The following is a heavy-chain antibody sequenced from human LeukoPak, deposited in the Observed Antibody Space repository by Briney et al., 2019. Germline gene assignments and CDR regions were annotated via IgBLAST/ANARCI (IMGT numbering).Heavy chain of an antibody. D-gene: IGHD6-13*01. CDR2: INPNSGGT. Sequence: ASVKVSCKASGYTFTDYYMHWVRQAPGQGLQWMGWINPNSGGTNYAQKFQGRVTITTDESTSTAYMELSSLRSEDTAVYYCASSIAAAGILSYWGQGTLVTVSS. CDR3: ASSIAAAGILSY. CDR1: GYTFTDYY. J-gene: IGHJ4*02. V-gene: IGHV1-2*02.